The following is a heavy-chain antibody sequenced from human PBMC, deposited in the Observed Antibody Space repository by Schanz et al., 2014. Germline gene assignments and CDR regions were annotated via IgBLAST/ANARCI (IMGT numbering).Heavy chain of an antibody. D-gene: IGHD3-10*01. CDR1: GYSFTTYD. CDR3: ATNSPFRMVRGSNAFDA. Sequence: QVQLVQSGAEVKKPGASVRVSCKASGYSFTTYDVNWVRQATGQGLEWMGWMNPTTGNRGYAQNFQGRVTMTRDTSLKTAYMELSGLRSGDTAVYYCATNSPFRMVRGSNAFDAWGQGTMDTVSS. J-gene: IGHJ3*01. CDR2: MNPTTGNR. V-gene: IGHV1-8*01.